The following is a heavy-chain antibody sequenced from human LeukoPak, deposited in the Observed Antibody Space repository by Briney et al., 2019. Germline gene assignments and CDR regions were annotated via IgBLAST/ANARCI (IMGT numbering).Heavy chain of an antibody. CDR1: GDSISSGN. D-gene: IGHD3-16*01. CDR3: VRDSRQGGATGLYHNFDL. J-gene: IGHJ4*02. V-gene: IGHV3-23*01. CDR2: ISGSGGST. Sequence: ETLSLTCTVSGDSISSGNYWGWVRQAPGKGLEWVSAISGSGGSTYYADSVKGRFTISRDNSKNLLDLQMNRLRGDDTALYFCVRDSRQGGATGLYHNFDLWGLGTLVTVSS.